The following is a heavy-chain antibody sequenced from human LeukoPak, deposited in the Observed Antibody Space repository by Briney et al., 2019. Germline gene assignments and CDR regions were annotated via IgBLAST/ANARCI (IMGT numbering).Heavy chain of an antibody. Sequence: SETLSLTCTVSGGSISSSSYYWGWIRQPPGKGLEWIGSIYDSGSTYYNPSPKRRSTISVDTSKNQFSLKLSSVTAAATAVYYCARRRRDYYGSGSYLKRDNWFDPWGQGTLVTVSS. J-gene: IGHJ5*02. CDR2: IYDSGST. CDR3: ARRRRDYYGSGSYLKRDNWFDP. D-gene: IGHD3-10*01. CDR1: GGSISSSSYY. V-gene: IGHV4-39*01.